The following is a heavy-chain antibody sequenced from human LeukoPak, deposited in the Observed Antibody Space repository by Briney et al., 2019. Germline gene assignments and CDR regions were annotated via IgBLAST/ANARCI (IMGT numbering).Heavy chain of an antibody. CDR2: IKQDGSEK. CDR3: AAAGGWRSPLRY. CDR1: GGSFSGHS. J-gene: IGHJ4*02. Sequence: PSETLSLTCAVYGGSFSGHSWSWVRQAPGKGLEWVANIKQDGSEKYYVDSVKGRFTISRDNAKNSLYLQMNSLRAEDTAVYYCAAAGGWRSPLRYWGQGILVTVSS. V-gene: IGHV3-7*01. D-gene: IGHD6-25*01.